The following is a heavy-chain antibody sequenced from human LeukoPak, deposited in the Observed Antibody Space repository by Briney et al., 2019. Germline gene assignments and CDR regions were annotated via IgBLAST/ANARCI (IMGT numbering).Heavy chain of an antibody. CDR1: GFTFSSYA. J-gene: IGHJ4*02. CDR2: ISYDGSNK. D-gene: IGHD6-6*01. CDR3: ARARGQLVVPIWFDY. Sequence: GRSLRLSCAASGFTFSSYAMHWVRQAPGKGLEWVAVISYDGSNKYYADSVKGRFTISRDNSKNTLYLQMSSLRAEDTAVYYCARARGQLVVPIWFDYWGQGTLVTVSS. V-gene: IGHV3-30*15.